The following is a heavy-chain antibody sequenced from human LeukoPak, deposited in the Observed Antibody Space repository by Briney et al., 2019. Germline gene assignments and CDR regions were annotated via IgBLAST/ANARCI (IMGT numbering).Heavy chain of an antibody. CDR2: ISSSSSYI. V-gene: IGHV3-21*01. J-gene: IGHJ5*02. CDR1: GFTFSSYS. D-gene: IGHD3-22*01. CDR3: ARGGPYYDSSGYYGFDP. Sequence: GGSLRLSCAAPGFTFSSYSMNWVRQAPGKGLEWVSSISSSSSYIYYADSVKGRFTISRDNAKNSLYLQMNSLRAEDTAVYYCARGGPYYDSSGYYGFDPWGQGTLVTVSS.